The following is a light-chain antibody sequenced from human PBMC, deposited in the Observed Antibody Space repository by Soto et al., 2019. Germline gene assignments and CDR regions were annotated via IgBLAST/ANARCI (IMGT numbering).Light chain of an antibody. CDR2: AAS. V-gene: IGKV1-6*01. J-gene: IGKJ1*01. Sequence: QMTQSPSSLSASVGEKVIITCRASRDVGSDVSWYQQKPGQAPKLLIYAASNLYTGVPSRFSGSRSGTEFTLTISSLQPEDFASYYCLQDYGDSWTFGQGTKVDIK. CDR1: RDVGSD. CDR3: LQDYGDSWT.